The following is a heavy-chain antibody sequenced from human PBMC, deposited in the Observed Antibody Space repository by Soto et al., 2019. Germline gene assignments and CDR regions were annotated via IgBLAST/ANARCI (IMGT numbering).Heavy chain of an antibody. CDR2: INHSGST. CDR1: GGSFSGYY. Sequence: TSETLSLTCAVYGGSFSGYYWSWIRQPPGKGLEWIGEINHSGSTNYNPSLKSRVTISVDTSKNHFSLKLSSVTAADTAVYYCALINGTFDYWGQGTLVTVSS. D-gene: IGHD1-26*01. CDR3: ALINGTFDY. J-gene: IGHJ4*02. V-gene: IGHV4-34*01.